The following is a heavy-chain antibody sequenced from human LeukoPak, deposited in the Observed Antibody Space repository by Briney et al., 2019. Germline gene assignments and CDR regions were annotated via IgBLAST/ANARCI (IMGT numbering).Heavy chain of an antibody. V-gene: IGHV4-30-4*01. J-gene: IGHJ4*02. CDR2: ISYSGST. D-gene: IGHD5-12*01. CDR3: AREYRPRGYSGYDYVSFDY. Sequence: SQTLSLTRTVSGGSLSSGDYYWSCIRHPPGKGLEWIGYISYSGSTYYNPSLKSRVTISVDTSKTQFSLKLSSVTAADTAVYYCAREYRPRGYSGYDYVSFDYWGQGTLVTVSS. CDR1: GGSLSSGDYY.